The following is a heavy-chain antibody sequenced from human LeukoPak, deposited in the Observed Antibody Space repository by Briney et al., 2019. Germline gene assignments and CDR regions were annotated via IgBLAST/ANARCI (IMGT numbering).Heavy chain of an antibody. CDR3: ARDYSSGWPHDAFDI. CDR1: GGSISSSSYY. CDR2: IYYSGRT. V-gene: IGHV4-39*07. J-gene: IGHJ3*02. Sequence: SETLSLTCTVSGGSISSSSYYWGWIRQPPGKGLEWIGSIYYSGRTYYNPSLKTRVTISVDTSKNQFSLKLSSVTAADTAVYYCARDYSSGWPHDAFDIWGQGTMVTVSS. D-gene: IGHD6-19*01.